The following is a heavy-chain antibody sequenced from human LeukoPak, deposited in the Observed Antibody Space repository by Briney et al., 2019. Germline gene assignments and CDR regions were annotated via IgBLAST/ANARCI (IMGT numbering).Heavy chain of an antibody. J-gene: IGHJ4*02. CDR3: ASGVYYDSSGPYYFDY. D-gene: IGHD3-22*01. Sequence: GESLKISCKGSGYSFTSYWIGWVRQMPGKGLEWMGIIYPGDSDTRYSPSFQGQVTISADKSMSTAYLQWSSLKASDTAMYYCASGVYYDSSGPYYFDYWGQGTLVTVSS. CDR2: IYPGDSDT. V-gene: IGHV5-51*01. CDR1: GYSFTSYW.